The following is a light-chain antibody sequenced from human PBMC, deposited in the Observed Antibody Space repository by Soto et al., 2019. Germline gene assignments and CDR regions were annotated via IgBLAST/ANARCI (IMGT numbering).Light chain of an antibody. J-gene: IGLJ1*01. CDR2: KNN. CDR1: GSNVGASYD. CDR3: SSHTSSYEV. Sequence: QSVLTQPPSVSGAPGQTITMSCTGSGSNVGASYDVHWYQVLPGAGPRLLIYKNNNRPSGVPDRFSGSKSGTSASLAITGLRAEDEADYYCSSHTSSYEVFGTGTKVTVL. V-gene: IGLV1-40*01.